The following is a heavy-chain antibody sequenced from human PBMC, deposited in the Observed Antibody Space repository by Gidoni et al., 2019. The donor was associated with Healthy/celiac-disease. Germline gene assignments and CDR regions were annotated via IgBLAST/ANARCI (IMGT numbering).Heavy chain of an antibody. D-gene: IGHD5-18*01. CDR1: GFTFSSYS. J-gene: IGHJ2*01. CDR3: ARDGAYSYGGYFDL. V-gene: IGHV3-21*01. CDR2: ISSSSSYI. Sequence: EVQLVESGGGLVKPGGSLRLSCAASGFTFSSYSMNWVRQAPGKGLEWVSSISSSSSYIYYADSVKGRFTISRDNAKNSLYLQMNSLRAEDTAVYYCARDGAYSYGGYFDLWGRGTLVTVSS.